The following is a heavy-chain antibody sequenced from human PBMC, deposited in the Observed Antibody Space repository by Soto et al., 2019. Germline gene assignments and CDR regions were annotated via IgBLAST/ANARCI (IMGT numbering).Heavy chain of an antibody. J-gene: IGHJ6*02. CDR2: ISAYNGNT. CDR3: ARGNGEGSGSYYILSDQDYYYYGMDV. Sequence: QVQLVQSGAEVKKPGASVKVSCKASGYTFTSYGISWVRQAPGQGLEWMGWISAYNGNTNYAQKHHGRVTTTTATATSTAYMEVRRLRSDDTAVYYCARGNGEGSGSYYILSDQDYYYYGMDVWGQGTTVTVSS. D-gene: IGHD3-10*01. CDR1: GYTFTSYG. V-gene: IGHV1-18*01.